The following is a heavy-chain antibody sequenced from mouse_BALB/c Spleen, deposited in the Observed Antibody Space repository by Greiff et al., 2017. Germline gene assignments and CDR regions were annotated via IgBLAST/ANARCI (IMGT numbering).Heavy chain of an antibody. CDR3: ARTGYYGSSTVAY. CDR1: GFTFSSYT. J-gene: IGHJ3*01. CDR2: ISNGGGST. Sequence: EVKLMESGGGLVQPGGSLKLSCAASGFTFSSYTMSWVRQTPEKRLEWVAYISNGGGSTYYPDTVKGRFTISRDNAKNTLYLQMSSLKSEDTAMYYCARTGYYGSSTVAYWGQGTLVTVSA. D-gene: IGHD1-1*01. V-gene: IGHV5-12-2*01.